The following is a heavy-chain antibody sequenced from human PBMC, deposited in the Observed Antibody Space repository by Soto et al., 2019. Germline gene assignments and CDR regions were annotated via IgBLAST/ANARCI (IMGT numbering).Heavy chain of an antibody. CDR1: GYSISSGYY. CDR3: ARVLVGATDFDY. D-gene: IGHD1-26*01. V-gene: IGHV4-38-2*01. Sequence: SETLSLTCAVSGYSISSGYYWGWIRQPPGKGLEWIGSIYHSGSTYYNPSLKSRVTISVDTSKNQFSLKLSSVTAADTAVYYCARVLVGATDFDYWGQGTLVTVSS. J-gene: IGHJ4*02. CDR2: IYHSGST.